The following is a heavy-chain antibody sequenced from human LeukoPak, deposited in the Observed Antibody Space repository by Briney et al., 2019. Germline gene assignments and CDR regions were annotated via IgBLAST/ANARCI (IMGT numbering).Heavy chain of an antibody. D-gene: IGHD5-12*01. V-gene: IGHV1-2*02. CDR2: INPNSGDT. CDR3: ARGGEGDSGYEGY. CDR1: GFTFTDYY. J-gene: IGHJ4*02. Sequence: ASVKVSCKASGFTFTDYYMHWVRQAPGPGLEWMGWINPNSGDTNYAQKFQGRVTMTRDTSISTAYMELSRLRSDDTAVYYCARGGEGDSGYEGYWGQGTLVTVSS.